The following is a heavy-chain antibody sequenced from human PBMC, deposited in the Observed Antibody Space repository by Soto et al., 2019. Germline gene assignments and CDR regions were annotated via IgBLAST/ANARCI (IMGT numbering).Heavy chain of an antibody. J-gene: IGHJ6*02. CDR1: GYTFTSYG. CDR3: ARDSCSSTSCYEGYYYYGMDV. CDR2: ISAYNGNT. V-gene: IGHV1-18*01. D-gene: IGHD2-2*01. Sequence: QVQLVQSGAEVKKPGASVKVSCKASGYTFTSYGISWVRQAPGQGLEWMGWISAYNGNTNYAQKLQCRVTMTTDTSTSTAYMELRSLRSDDAAVYDCARDSCSSTSCYEGYYYYGMDVWGQGTTVTVSS.